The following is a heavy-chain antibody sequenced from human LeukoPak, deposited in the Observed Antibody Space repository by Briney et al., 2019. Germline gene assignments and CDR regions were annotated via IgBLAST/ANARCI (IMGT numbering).Heavy chain of an antibody. V-gene: IGHV4-38-2*02. Sequence: SETLSPTCTVSGYSISSGYYWGWIRQPPGKGLEWIGSIYHSGSTYYNPSLKSRVTISVDTSKNQFSLKLSSVTAADTAVYYCARARVEADAGYYYMDVWGKGTTVTVSS. J-gene: IGHJ6*03. CDR3: ARARVEADAGYYYMDV. CDR1: GYSISSGYY. D-gene: IGHD1-26*01. CDR2: IYHSGST.